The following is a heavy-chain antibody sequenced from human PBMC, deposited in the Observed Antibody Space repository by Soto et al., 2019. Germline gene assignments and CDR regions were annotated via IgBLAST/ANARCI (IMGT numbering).Heavy chain of an antibody. CDR1: GFTFSSYA. CDR3: AKDRLQLRVYYGMDV. V-gene: IGHV3-9*01. D-gene: IGHD1-7*01. Sequence: PGGSLRLSCAASGFTFSSYAMHWVRQAPGKGLEWVSGISWNSATTGYADSVKGRFSISRDNAKNTLYLQMNSLRAEDTALYYCAKDRLQLRVYYGMDVWGQGTTVTVS. J-gene: IGHJ6*02. CDR2: ISWNSATT.